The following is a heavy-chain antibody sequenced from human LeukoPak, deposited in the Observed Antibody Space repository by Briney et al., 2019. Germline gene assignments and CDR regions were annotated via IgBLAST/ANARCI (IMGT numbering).Heavy chain of an antibody. CDR3: ARPRQCYSTTSCANHFDY. V-gene: IGHV3-74*01. Sequence: GGSLRLSCAASGFTVSTYWMHWVRQAPGKGLVWVSRINSDGSSTSYADSVKGRFTISRDNAKNTLYLEMNSLGAEDTAVYYCARPRQCYSTTSCANHFDYWGQGTLVTVSS. D-gene: IGHD2-2*01. J-gene: IGHJ4*02. CDR1: GFTVSTYW. CDR2: INSDGSST.